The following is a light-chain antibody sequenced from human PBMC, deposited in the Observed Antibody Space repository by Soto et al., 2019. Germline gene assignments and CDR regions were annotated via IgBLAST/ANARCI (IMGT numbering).Light chain of an antibody. V-gene: IGKV1-5*01. CDR3: HQYISYYRT. Sequence: DLQMNPSPSTLSASVGDRGTITCRARPSISRWLDWYQQKPGKAPKVLIYYASSFESGVPSRFSGSGSGTEFTLPIISLQPDDLATSYCHQYISYYRTFGQGTKVEIK. CDR1: PSISRW. J-gene: IGKJ1*01. CDR2: YAS.